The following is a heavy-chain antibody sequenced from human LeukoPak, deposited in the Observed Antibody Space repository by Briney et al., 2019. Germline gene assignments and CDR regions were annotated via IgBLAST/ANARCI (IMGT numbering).Heavy chain of an antibody. J-gene: IGHJ5*02. V-gene: IGHV3-21*04. CDR1: GFTFSSYN. CDR3: AKDAVWFGES. D-gene: IGHD3-10*01. Sequence: PGGSLRLSCAASGFTFSSYNMNWVRQAPGKGLEWVSFISSGSNYIYYADSVKGRFTVSRDDAKNSLYLQMNSLRAEDTAVYYCAKDAVWFGESLGQGTLVTVSS. CDR2: ISSGSNYI.